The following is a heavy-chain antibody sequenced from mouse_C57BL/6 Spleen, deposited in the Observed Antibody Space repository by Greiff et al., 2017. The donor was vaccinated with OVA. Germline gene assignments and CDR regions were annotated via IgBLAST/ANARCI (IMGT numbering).Heavy chain of an antibody. D-gene: IGHD3-2*02. CDR1: GYAFSSSW. V-gene: IGHV1-82*01. CDR3: ARLQTAQVLYAMDY. CDR2: IYPGDGDT. J-gene: IGHJ4*01. Sequence: QVQLQQSGPELVKPGASVKISCKASGYAFSSSWMNWVKQRPGKGLEWIGRIYPGDGDTNYNGKFKGKATLTADKSSSTAYMQLSSLTSEDSAVYFCARLQTAQVLYAMDYWGQGTSVTVSS.